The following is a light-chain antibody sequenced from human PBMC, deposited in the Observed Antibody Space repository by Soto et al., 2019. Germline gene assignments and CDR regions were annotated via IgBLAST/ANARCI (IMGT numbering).Light chain of an antibody. CDR1: SSDVGGYNY. CDR2: EVS. Sequence: QPALTQPASVSGSPGQSITISCTATSSDVGGYNYVSWYQQHPGKAPQLMIYEVSNRPSGVSNRFSGSKSGNTASLTISGLQAEDEADYYCSSYTTSSTVVFGGGTKLTVL. J-gene: IGLJ2*01. V-gene: IGLV2-14*01. CDR3: SSYTTSSTVV.